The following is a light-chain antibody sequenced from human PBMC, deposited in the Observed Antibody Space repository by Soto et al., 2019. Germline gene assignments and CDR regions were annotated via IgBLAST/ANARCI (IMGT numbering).Light chain of an antibody. V-gene: IGLV2-23*02. CDR1: SSDFGNYNL. Sequence: QSVLTQPASVSGSPGQSITISCTGTSSDFGNYNLVSWYQQHPGKVPKLTLFEVNKRPSGVSGRFSGSKSGNTASLTISGLQAEDEADYYCCSFTSSNTHVFGTGTKVT. CDR2: EVN. J-gene: IGLJ1*01. CDR3: CSFTSSNTHV.